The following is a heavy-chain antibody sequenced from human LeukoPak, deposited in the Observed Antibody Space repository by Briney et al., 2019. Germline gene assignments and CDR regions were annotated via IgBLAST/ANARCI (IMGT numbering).Heavy chain of an antibody. CDR2: IIPFLDTS. Sequence: SVKVSCKASGGSFINYAINWVRQAPGQGVEWMGGIIPFLDTSNYAQKFQGRVTITADESTSTAYMELSSLRSEDTAMYYCARRVTALGPWFDPWGQGTLVIVSS. J-gene: IGHJ5*02. CDR3: ARRVTALGPWFDP. D-gene: IGHD4-23*01. CDR1: GGSFINYA. V-gene: IGHV1-69*13.